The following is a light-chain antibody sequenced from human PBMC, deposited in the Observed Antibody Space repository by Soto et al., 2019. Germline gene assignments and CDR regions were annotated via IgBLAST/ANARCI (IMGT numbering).Light chain of an antibody. CDR1: SNDVGGYNY. J-gene: IGLJ3*02. V-gene: IGLV2-14*01. CDR3: SSYTAFSTWV. CDR2: EVS. Sequence: QSALTQPASVSGSPGQSITISCTGTSNDVGGYNYVSWYQQHPGKAPQLIIYEVSNRPSGVSHRFSGPKSGDTASLTISGLQAEDGADYYCSSYTAFSTWVFGGGTQLTVL.